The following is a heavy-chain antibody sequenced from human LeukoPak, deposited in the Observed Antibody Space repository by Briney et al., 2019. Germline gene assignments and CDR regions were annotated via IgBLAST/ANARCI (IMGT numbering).Heavy chain of an antibody. CDR1: GGTFSSYA. V-gene: IGHV1-69*04. D-gene: IGHD4-17*01. J-gene: IGHJ6*02. CDR3: ARDYGDYRRYGMDV. CDR2: IIPIFGIA. Sequence: GASVKVSCKASGGTFSSYAISWVRRAPGQGLEWMGRIIPIFGIANYAQKFQGRVTITADKSTSTAYMELSSLRSEDTAVYYCARDYGDYRRYGMDVWGQGTTVTVSS.